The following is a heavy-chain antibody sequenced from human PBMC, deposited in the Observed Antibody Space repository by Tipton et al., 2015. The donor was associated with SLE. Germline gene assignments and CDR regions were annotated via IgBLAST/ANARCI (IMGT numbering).Heavy chain of an antibody. CDR2: IYYSGST. V-gene: IGHV4-39*07. D-gene: IGHD6-13*01. CDR1: GGSISRNNYY. CDR3: ARDGSSSSFDI. J-gene: IGHJ3*02. Sequence: TLSLTCTVSGGSISRNNYYWGWIRQPPGKGLEWIGSIYYSGSTYYNPSLKSRVTISVDTSKNQFSLKLSSVTAADTAVYYCARDGSSSSFDIWGQGTMVTVSS.